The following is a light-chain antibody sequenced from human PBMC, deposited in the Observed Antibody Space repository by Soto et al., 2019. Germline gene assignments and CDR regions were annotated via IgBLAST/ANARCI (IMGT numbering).Light chain of an antibody. J-gene: IGLJ2*01. Sequence: QSALTQPPSASGSPGQSVTISCTGTSSYVGNYNYVSWYQQHPGQAPKLMIYEVSNRPSGVPDRFSGSKSANTASLTVSGLQAEDEAEYYCSSYAGGNNFLVFGGGTKLTVL. V-gene: IGLV2-8*01. CDR2: EVS. CDR3: SSYAGGNNFLV. CDR1: SSYVGNYNY.